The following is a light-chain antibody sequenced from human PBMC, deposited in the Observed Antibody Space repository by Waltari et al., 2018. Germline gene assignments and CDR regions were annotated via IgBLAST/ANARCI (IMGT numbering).Light chain of an antibody. CDR1: QNIRRY. Sequence: EIVLTQSPGTLSLSPGERATLSCRASQNIRRYLVWYQQKPAQAPRLLIYEASRRATGIPDRFSGSGSGTDFSLSISRLEPEDFAVYYCQNHERLPATFGQGTKVEIK. CDR2: EAS. CDR3: QNHERLPAT. J-gene: IGKJ1*01. V-gene: IGKV3-20*01.